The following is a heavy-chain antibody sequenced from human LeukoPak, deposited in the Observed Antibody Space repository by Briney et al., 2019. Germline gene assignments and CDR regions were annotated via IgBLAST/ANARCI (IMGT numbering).Heavy chain of an antibody. CDR3: ARGRYCSSTSCYKVYYYYMDV. D-gene: IGHD2-2*02. CDR1: GYTFISYG. Sequence: ASVKVSCKASGYTFISYGISWVRQAPGQGLEWMGWISTYNGNTNYAQKLQGRVTMTTDTSTSTAYMELRSLRSDDTAVYYCARGRYCSSTSCYKVYYYYMDVWGQGTTVTVSS. J-gene: IGHJ6*03. V-gene: IGHV1-18*01. CDR2: ISTYNGNT.